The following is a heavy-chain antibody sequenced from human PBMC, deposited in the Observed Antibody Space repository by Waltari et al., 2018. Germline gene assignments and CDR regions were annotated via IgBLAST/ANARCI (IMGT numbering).Heavy chain of an antibody. CDR3: ARERRTTYYYDSSGYYYDAFDI. Sequence: QVQLQESGPGLVKPSETLSLTCAVSGYSISSGYYWGWIRQPPGKGLEWIGSIYHSGSTYYNPSLKSRVTISVDTPKNQFSLKLSSVTAADTAVYYCARERRTTYYYDSSGYYYDAFDIWGQGTMVTVSS. CDR2: IYHSGST. V-gene: IGHV4-38-2*02. D-gene: IGHD3-22*01. CDR1: GYSISSGYY. J-gene: IGHJ3*02.